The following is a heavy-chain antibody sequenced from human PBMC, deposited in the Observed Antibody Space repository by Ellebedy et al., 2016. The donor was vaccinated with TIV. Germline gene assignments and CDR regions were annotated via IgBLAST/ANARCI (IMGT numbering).Heavy chain of an antibody. D-gene: IGHD6-19*01. CDR2: IIPILGIA. CDR1: GGTFSSYA. V-gene: IGHV1-69*04. CDR3: ASGGIAVAVSTFDI. J-gene: IGHJ3*02. Sequence: SVKVSXKASGGTFSSYAISWVRQAPGQGLEWMGRIIPILGIANYAQKFQGRVTITADKSTSTAYMELSSLRSEDTAVYYCASGGIAVAVSTFDIWGQGTMVTVSS.